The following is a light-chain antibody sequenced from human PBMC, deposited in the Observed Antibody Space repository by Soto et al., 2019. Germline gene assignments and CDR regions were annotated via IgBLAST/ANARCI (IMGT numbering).Light chain of an antibody. CDR1: SYNSGKTL. J-gene: IGLJ3*02. CDR2: DDN. V-gene: IGLV1-51*01. Sequence: QSVLTQPPSVSAAPGQKVTISCSGSSYNSGKTLIAWYQHLPGTAPKLLIYDDNRRPSGIPDRFSASKSGTSATLAITGLQTGDEADYYCETWDTNLSAVVYGGGTKLTVL. CDR3: ETWDTNLSAVV.